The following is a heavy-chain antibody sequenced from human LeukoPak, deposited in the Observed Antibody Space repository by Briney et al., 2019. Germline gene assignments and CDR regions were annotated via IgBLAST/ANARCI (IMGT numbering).Heavy chain of an antibody. Sequence: GGSLRLSCAASGFNFYEYGMSWVRQAPGKGLEWVSGINWNGGSSGYADSVKGRFTISRDNAKNSLYLQMNSLRVEDTALYYCATSSNAAIPFGWFDPWGQGTLVTVSS. V-gene: IGHV3-20*04. CDR1: GFNFYEYG. CDR3: ATSSNAAIPFGWFDP. CDR2: INWNGGSS. D-gene: IGHD2-21*02. J-gene: IGHJ5*02.